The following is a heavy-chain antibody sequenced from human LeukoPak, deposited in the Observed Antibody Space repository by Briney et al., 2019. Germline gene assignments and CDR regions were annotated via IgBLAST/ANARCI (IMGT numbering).Heavy chain of an antibody. CDR1: GFTVSSNY. Sequence: GGSLRLSCAASGFTVSSNYMNWVRQAPGKGLEWVSYISSSGSTIYYADSAKGRFTISRDNAKNSLYLQMNSLRAEDTAVYYCARPSLYYFDYWGQGTLVTVSS. CDR2: ISSSGSTI. V-gene: IGHV3-48*03. J-gene: IGHJ4*02. CDR3: ARPSLYYFDY.